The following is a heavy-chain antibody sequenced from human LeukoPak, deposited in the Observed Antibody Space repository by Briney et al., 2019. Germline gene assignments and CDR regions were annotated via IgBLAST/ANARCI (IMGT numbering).Heavy chain of an antibody. V-gene: IGHV3-21*01. J-gene: IGHJ6*02. CDR3: ASSGSYPGGYYYYGMDV. CDR1: GFTFSSYS. CDR2: ISSSSSYT. Sequence: GGSLRLSCAASGFTFSSYSMNWVRQAPGKGLEWVSSISSSSSYTYYADSVKGRFTISRDNAKNSLYLQMNSLRAEDTAVYYCASSGSYPGGYYYYGMDVWGQGTTVTVSS. D-gene: IGHD1-26*01.